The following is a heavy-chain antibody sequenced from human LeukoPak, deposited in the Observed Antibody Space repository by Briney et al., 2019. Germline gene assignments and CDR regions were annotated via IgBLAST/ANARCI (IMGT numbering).Heavy chain of an antibody. CDR1: GGSISRDY. D-gene: IGHD4-17*01. J-gene: IGHJ3*02. Sequence: TASETLSLTCTVSGGSISRDYWSWIRQPPGKGLEWIGYIYYSGSTNYNPSLKSRVTISVDTSKNQFSLKLSSVTAADTAVYYCASALRTVTPDAFDIWGQGTMVTVSS. CDR3: ASALRTVTPDAFDI. V-gene: IGHV4-59*08. CDR2: IYYSGST.